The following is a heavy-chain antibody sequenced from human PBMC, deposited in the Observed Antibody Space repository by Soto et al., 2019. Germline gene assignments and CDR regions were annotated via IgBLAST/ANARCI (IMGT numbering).Heavy chain of an antibody. Sequence: PGGSLRLSCEASGFTFSCFDMNWVRQPTGKGLEWVSSIGTAGDTYYAVSVKGRFTISRDNAKNSLSLQMNSLRAGDMAVYFCAKSQEIGTHFFDSWGQGTQVTVS. D-gene: IGHD6-13*01. V-gene: IGHV3-13*01. CDR3: AKSQEIGTHFFDS. CDR2: IGTAGDT. CDR1: GFTFSCFD. J-gene: IGHJ4*02.